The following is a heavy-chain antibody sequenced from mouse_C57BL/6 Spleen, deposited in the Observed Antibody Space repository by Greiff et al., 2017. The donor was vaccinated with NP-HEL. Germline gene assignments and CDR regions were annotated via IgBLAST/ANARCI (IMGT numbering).Heavy chain of an antibody. CDR3: TREGNLSYYFDY. J-gene: IGHJ2*01. CDR1: GFTFSSYA. D-gene: IGHD6-2*01. V-gene: IGHV5-9-1*02. CDR2: ISSGGDYI. Sequence: EVKVEESGEGLVKPGGSLKLSCAASGFTFSSYAMSWVRQTPEKRLEWVAYISSGGDYIYYADTVKGRFTISRDNARNTLYLQMSSLKSEDTAMYYCTREGNLSYYFDYWGQGTTLTVAS.